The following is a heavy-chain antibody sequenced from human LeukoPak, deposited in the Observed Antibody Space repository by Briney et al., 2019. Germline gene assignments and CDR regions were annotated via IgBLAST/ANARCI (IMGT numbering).Heavy chain of an antibody. V-gene: IGHV1-2*02. D-gene: IGHD1-26*01. CDR2: INPNSGGT. CDR1: GYTFTGYY. CDR3: ARDTASGELPEGWFDP. Sequence: GASVKVSCKASGYTFTGYYMHWVRQAPGQGIEWMGWINPNSGGTNYAQKFQGRVTMTRDTSISTAYMELSRLRSDDTAVYYCARDTASGELPEGWFDPWGQGTLVTVSS. J-gene: IGHJ5*02.